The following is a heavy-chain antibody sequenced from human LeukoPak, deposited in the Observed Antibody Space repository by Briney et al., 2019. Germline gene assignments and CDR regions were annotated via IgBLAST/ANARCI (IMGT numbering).Heavy chain of an antibody. V-gene: IGHV4-59*12. Sequence: SETLSLTCTVSGGSISSYYWSWIRQPPGKGLEWIGYIYYSGSTNYNPSLKSRVTISVDTSKNQFSLNLSSVTAADTAVYYCARDGYYDSSGYSDWGQGTLVTVSS. CDR1: GGSISSYY. D-gene: IGHD3-22*01. CDR2: IYYSGST. J-gene: IGHJ4*02. CDR3: ARDGYYDSSGYSD.